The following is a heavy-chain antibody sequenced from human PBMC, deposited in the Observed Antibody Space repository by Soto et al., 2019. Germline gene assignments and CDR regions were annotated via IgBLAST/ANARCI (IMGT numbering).Heavy chain of an antibody. CDR1: GYSISSCYY. J-gene: IGHJ3*02. Sequence: SETLSLTCAVSGYSISSCYYWGWIRQPPGKVLEWIGSIYHSGSTYYNPSLKSRVTISVDTSKNQFSLKLGSVTAADTAVYYCAGEYDYVWGSYRLENDAFDIWGKATIVTVS. CDR2: IYHSGST. V-gene: IGHV4-38-2*01. D-gene: IGHD3-16*02. CDR3: AGEYDYVWGSYRLENDAFDI.